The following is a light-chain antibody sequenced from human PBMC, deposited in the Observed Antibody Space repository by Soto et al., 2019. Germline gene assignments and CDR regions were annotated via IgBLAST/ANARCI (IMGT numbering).Light chain of an antibody. V-gene: IGKV1-27*01. Sequence: DIQMTQSPSSLSASVGDTVTITCRASQGISNYLAWYQQKPGQVPNLLIYAASTLQSGVPSRFSGIGAGTDFTLTIRSLRPEDVATYYCQKYNNAPRTLGQGTKVEI. CDR2: AAS. J-gene: IGKJ1*01. CDR1: QGISNY. CDR3: QKYNNAPRT.